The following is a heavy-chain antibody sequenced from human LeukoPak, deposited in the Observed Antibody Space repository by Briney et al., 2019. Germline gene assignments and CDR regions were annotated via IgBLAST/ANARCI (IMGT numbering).Heavy chain of an antibody. CDR1: GFTFSSYG. Sequence: GGSLKLSCAASGFTFSSYGMHWVRQAPGKGLEWVAFIRYDGSNKYYADSVKGRFTISRDNSKNTLYLQMNSLRAEDTAVYYCAKDQALEIDYWGQGTLVTVSS. J-gene: IGHJ4*02. CDR2: IRYDGSNK. CDR3: AKDQALEIDY. D-gene: IGHD5-24*01. V-gene: IGHV3-30*02.